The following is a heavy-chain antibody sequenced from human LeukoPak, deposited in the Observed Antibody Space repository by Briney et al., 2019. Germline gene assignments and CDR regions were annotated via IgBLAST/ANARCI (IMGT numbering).Heavy chain of an antibody. V-gene: IGHV3-23*01. CDR3: AKRDSSSSSYSSSWYSLDY. J-gene: IGHJ4*02. Sequence: GGSLRLSCAASGFTFSSYAMSWVRQAPGKGVEWVSAISGSGGSTYYADSVKGRFTISRDNSKNTLYLQMNSLRAEDTAVYYCAKRDSSSSSYSSSWYSLDYWGQGTLVTVSS. CDR1: GFTFSSYA. CDR2: ISGSGGST. D-gene: IGHD6-13*01.